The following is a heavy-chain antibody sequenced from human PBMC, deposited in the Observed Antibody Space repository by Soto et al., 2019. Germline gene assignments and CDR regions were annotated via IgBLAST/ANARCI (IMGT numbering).Heavy chain of an antibody. J-gene: IGHJ6*02. CDR2: ISYDGSNK. Sequence: QVQLVESGGGVVQPGRSLRLSCAASGFTFSSYAMHWVRQAPGKGLEWVAVISYDGSNKYYADSVKGRFTISRDNSKNTLXLQMNSLRAEDTAVYYCALSGDGYPRYYYYYGMDVWGQGTTVTVSS. CDR3: ALSGDGYPRYYYYYGMDV. CDR1: GFTFSSYA. V-gene: IGHV3-30-3*01. D-gene: IGHD5-12*01.